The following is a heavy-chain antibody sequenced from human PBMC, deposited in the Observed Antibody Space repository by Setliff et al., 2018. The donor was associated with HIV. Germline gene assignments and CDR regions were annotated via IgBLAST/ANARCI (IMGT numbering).Heavy chain of an antibody. V-gene: IGHV4-4*07. Sequence: SETLSLTCSVSGGSISSYYWNWIRQPAGKGLEWIGRIFSSGTTNYNPPLQSRITMSVDTSKNQFSLKLNSVTAADTAVYYCAREGWSDHYYYYMDVWDKGTTVTV. CDR1: GGSISSYY. D-gene: IGHD2-15*01. CDR3: AREGWSDHYYYYMDV. CDR2: IFSSGTT. J-gene: IGHJ6*03.